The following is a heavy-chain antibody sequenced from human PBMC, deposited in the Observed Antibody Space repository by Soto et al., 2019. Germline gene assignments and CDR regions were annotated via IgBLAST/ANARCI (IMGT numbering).Heavy chain of an antibody. J-gene: IGHJ4*02. V-gene: IGHV4-59*01. CDR2: SYYNGVT. D-gene: IGHD6-19*01. CDR1: GGSISSDS. CDR3: ARRSRSSSGWYFLDY. Sequence: PSETLSFTCTVSGGSISSDSWSWIRQSPGKALEWIGYSYYNGVTKYNPSLKSRVTISVDTSQNQFSLKLTSVTAADTAVYYCARRSRSSSGWYFLDYWGQGTLVTVSS.